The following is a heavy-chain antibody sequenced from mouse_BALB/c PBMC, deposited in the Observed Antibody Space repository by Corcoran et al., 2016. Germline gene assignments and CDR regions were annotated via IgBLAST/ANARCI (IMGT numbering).Heavy chain of an antibody. CDR3: AREGMTTAPYYAMDY. J-gene: IGHJ4*01. CDR1: GYTFTSYV. CDR2: INPYNDGT. D-gene: IGHD1-2*01. Sequence: EVQLQQSGPELVTPGASVKMSCKASGYTFTSYVMHWVQQKPGQGLEWIGYINPYNDGTKYNEKFKGKATLTSDKSSSTAYMELSSLTSEDSAVYYCAREGMTTAPYYAMDYWGQGTSVTVSS. V-gene: IGHV1S136*01.